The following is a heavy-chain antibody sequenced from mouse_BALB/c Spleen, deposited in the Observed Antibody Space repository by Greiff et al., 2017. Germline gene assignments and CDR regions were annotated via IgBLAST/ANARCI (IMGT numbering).Heavy chain of an antibody. CDR2: IYPGNVNT. J-gene: IGHJ4*01. CDR1: GYTFTSYY. CDR3: ARDYGSSYHAMDY. D-gene: IGHD1-1*01. Sequence: QVQLQQSGPELVKPGASVRISCKASGYTFTSYYIHWVKQRPGQGLEWIGWIYPGNVNTKYNEKFKGKATLTADKSSSTAYMQLSSLTSEDSAVYFCARDYGSSYHAMDYWGQGTSVTVSS. V-gene: IGHV1S56*01.